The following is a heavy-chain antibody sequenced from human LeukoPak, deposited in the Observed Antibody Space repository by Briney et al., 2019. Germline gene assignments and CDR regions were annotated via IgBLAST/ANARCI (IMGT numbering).Heavy chain of an antibody. CDR1: GGSISISSYY. CDR2: VFYSGKT. CDR3: ARDTNLRDSFDI. Sequence: SETLSLTCTVSGGSISISSYYWSWIRQSPGKGLEWIGYVFYSGKTDYSPSLRSRVSLSVDTSKNQFSLKVTSVTAADTAVYYCARDTNLRDSFDIWGQGTMVTVSS. D-gene: IGHD2-8*01. J-gene: IGHJ3*02. V-gene: IGHV4-61*01.